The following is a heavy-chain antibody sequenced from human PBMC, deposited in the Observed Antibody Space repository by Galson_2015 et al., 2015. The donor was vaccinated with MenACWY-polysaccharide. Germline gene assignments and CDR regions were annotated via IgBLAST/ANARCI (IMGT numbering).Heavy chain of an antibody. Sequence: SLRLSCAASGFTFSSYSMNWVRQAPGKGLEWVSSISSSSSYIYYADSVKGRFTISRDNAKNSLYLQMNSLRAEDTAVYYCATPSGYYDSSGFDYRGQGTLVTVSS. J-gene: IGHJ4*02. CDR3: ATPSGYYDSSGFDY. V-gene: IGHV3-21*01. CDR1: GFTFSSYS. D-gene: IGHD3-22*01. CDR2: ISSSSSYI.